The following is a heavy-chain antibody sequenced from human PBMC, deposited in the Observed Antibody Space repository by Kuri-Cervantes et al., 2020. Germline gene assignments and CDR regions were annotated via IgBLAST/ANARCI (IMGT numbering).Heavy chain of an antibody. CDR2: IRSKGYGGTT. CDR3: TRHTGFSSTSSYYYYMDV. V-gene: IGHV3-49*03. CDR1: GFTFGDYA. D-gene: IGHD2-2*01. Sequence: GESLKISCTASGFTFGDYAMSWFRQAPGKGLEWVGFIRSKGYGGTTEYAAPVKGRFTISRDDSKSIAYLQMNSLKTEDTAVYYCTRHTGFSSTSSYYYYMDVWGKGTTVTVSS. J-gene: IGHJ6*03.